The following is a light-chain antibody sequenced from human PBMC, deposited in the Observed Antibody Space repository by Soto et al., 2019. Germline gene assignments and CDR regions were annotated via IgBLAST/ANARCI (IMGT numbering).Light chain of an antibody. CDR2: GAS. Sequence: EIGLTQSPGTLSLCPGERSTLSCRASQSVSSSYLAWYQQKPGQAPRLLIYGASSRATGIPDRFSGSGSGTDFTLTISRLEPEDFAVYYCQQYGSSPRTFGQGTKVDIK. CDR1: QSVSSSY. CDR3: QQYGSSPRT. V-gene: IGKV3-20*01. J-gene: IGKJ1*01.